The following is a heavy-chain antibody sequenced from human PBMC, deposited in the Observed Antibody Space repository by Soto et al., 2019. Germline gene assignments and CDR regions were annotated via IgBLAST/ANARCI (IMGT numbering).Heavy chain of an antibody. D-gene: IGHD6-13*01. J-gene: IGHJ4*02. CDR1: GFTFSSYS. Sequence: EVQLVESGGGLVQPGGSLRLSCAASGFTFSSYSMNWVRQAPGKGLEWVSYISSSSSTIYYADSVKGRFTISRDNAKNSLYLQMNSLRDEDTAVYYCARDGGGLEIAAPFDYWGQGTLVTVSS. CDR2: ISSSSSTI. CDR3: ARDGGGLEIAAPFDY. V-gene: IGHV3-48*02.